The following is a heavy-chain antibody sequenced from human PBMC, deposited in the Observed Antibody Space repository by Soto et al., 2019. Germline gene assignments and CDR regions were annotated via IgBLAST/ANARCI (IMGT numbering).Heavy chain of an antibody. V-gene: IGHV5-10-1*01. CDR2: IAPSESNT. D-gene: IGHD3-3*01. Sequence: PGEPLKISCRFFGYHLSGYWGSWVRPMPGKGLEWMGRIAPSESNTRYSPSFQGHVTISADKSIRTVYLQWSSLKASDTAMYYCARHKKDDFWSGFYRYFDPWGQGTPVTVSS. CDR1: GYHLSGYW. J-gene: IGHJ5*02. CDR3: ARHKKDDFWSGFYRYFDP.